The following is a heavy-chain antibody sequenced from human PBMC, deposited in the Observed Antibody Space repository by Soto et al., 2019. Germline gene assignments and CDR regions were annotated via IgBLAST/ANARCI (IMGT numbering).Heavy chain of an antibody. V-gene: IGHV3-23*01. CDR2: VTNSGSNT. CDR3: AKDLAATATGDSVDI. D-gene: IGHD1-1*01. CDR1: GFTFSTYA. J-gene: IGHJ3*02. Sequence: EVQLLESGGGLVQPGGSLRLSCAASGFTFSTYAMTWVRQAPGKGLEWVSSVTNSGSNTYHADSVKGRFTISRDNSKNMLFLQMNSLRAEDTALYYCAKDLAATATGDSVDIWGQGTMVTGSS.